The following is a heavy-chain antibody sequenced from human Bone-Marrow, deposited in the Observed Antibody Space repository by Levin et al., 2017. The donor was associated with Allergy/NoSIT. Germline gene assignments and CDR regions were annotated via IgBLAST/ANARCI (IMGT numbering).Heavy chain of an antibody. V-gene: IGHV4-39*01. CDR2: IYSIGIS. D-gene: IGHD6-13*01. CDR1: GVSITDTSYY. CDR3: ASHVHTSGWFFDS. Sequence: GSLRLSCSVSGVSITDTSYYWGLIRQPRGKGLEWIGSIYSIGISYHNPSLNSRVTMSLDTSKNQFSLKLTSVTAADTAVYYCASHVHTSGWFFDSWGRGTLVAVSS. J-gene: IGHJ4*02.